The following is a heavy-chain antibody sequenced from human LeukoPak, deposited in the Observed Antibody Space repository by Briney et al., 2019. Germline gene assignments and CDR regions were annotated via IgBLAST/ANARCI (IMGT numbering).Heavy chain of an antibody. V-gene: IGHV3-23*01. Sequence: GGSLRLSCAASGFTVSSNYMSWVRQAPGKGLEWVSAISSSGGDTYYADSVKGRFTISRDNSKNTLYLQMNCLRAEDTAIYYCAKTSGWYYFDYWGQGTLVTVSS. D-gene: IGHD6-19*01. J-gene: IGHJ4*02. CDR2: ISSSGGDT. CDR1: GFTVSSNY. CDR3: AKTSGWYYFDY.